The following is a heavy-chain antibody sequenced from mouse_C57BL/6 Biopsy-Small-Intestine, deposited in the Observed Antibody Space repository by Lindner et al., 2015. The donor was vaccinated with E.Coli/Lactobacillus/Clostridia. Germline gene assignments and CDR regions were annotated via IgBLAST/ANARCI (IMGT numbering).Heavy chain of an antibody. CDR1: GYTFTGYW. Sequence: VQLQESGAELMKPGASVKLSCKATGYTFTGYWIEWVKQRPGHGLEWIGEILPGSGGTNYNEKFKGKATFTADTSSNTAYMQVSSLTTEDSAIYYCARTTQATYYFDFVGPGHHSHSLL. J-gene: IGHJ2*01. CDR2: ILPGSGGT. D-gene: IGHD3-2*02. CDR3: ARTTQATYYFDF. V-gene: IGHV1-9*01.